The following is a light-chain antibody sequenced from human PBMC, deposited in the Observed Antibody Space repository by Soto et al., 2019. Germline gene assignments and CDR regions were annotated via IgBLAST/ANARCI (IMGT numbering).Light chain of an antibody. CDR3: CSFAGRNTVV. CDR2: EDS. Sequence: QSLLTQPASVSGSPGQSITISCTGTISDIETYNLVSWYQQYPGKAPKLLIYEDSKRPSGVSDRFSGSKSVNTASLTIYGLQAEDEADYHCCSFAGRNTVVFGAGTKVTVL. CDR1: ISDIETYNL. V-gene: IGLV2-23*01. J-gene: IGLJ1*01.